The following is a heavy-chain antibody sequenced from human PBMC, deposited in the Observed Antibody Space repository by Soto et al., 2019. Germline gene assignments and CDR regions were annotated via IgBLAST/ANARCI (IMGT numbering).Heavy chain of an antibody. J-gene: IGHJ6*03. CDR2: INHSGST. Sequence: SITCAVNGGYFSGYYWSRIRQPPGKGLEWIGEINHSGSTNYNPSLKSRVTISVDTSKNQFSLKLSSVTAADTAVYYCARGLPAAMSYYYYYMDVWGKGTTVTVSS. V-gene: IGHV4-34*01. CDR1: GGYFSGYY. D-gene: IGHD2-2*01. CDR3: ARGLPAAMSYYYYYMDV.